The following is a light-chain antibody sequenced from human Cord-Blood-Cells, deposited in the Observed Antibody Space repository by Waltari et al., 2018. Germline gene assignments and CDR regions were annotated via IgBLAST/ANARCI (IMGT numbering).Light chain of an antibody. V-gene: IGLV7-46*01. J-gene: IGLJ2*01. CDR2: ETS. Sequence: QAVVTQERSLTVSPGGTVTLTCGSSTGAVTSGHYPSWFQQTAGQAPRTLIYETSNKHTWTPALFSGSLLGGKAALTLSGAQPEDEAEYYCLLSYSGARVFGGRTKLTVL. CDR3: LLSYSGARV. CDR1: TGAVTSGHY.